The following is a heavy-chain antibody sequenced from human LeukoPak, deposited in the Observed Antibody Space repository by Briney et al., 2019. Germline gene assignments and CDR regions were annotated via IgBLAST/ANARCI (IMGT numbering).Heavy chain of an antibody. CDR1: GFTFSSYA. V-gene: IGHV3-30*04. Sequence: QPGGSLRLSCAASGFTFSSYAMSWVRQAPGKGLEWVAVMSYDGSHKYHADSVKGRFTISRDNSKNTVYLQVNSLRAEDTAIYYCARDVGGYAFDYWGQGTLVTVSS. CDR2: MSYDGSHK. J-gene: IGHJ4*02. CDR3: ARDVGGYAFDY. D-gene: IGHD5-12*01.